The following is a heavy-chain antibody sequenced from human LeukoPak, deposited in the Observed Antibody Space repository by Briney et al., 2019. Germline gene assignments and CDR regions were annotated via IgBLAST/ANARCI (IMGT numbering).Heavy chain of an antibody. V-gene: IGHV3-74*01. Sequence: GGSLRLSCAASGFTFSGFWMHWVRQAPGKGLVWVSCISFDGSDATYADSVKGRFTISRDNSKNTLYLQMNSLRAEDTAVYYCANDQLELGGPFDYWGQGTLVTVSS. D-gene: IGHD1-7*01. J-gene: IGHJ4*02. CDR3: ANDQLELGGPFDY. CDR1: GFTFSGFW. CDR2: ISFDGSDA.